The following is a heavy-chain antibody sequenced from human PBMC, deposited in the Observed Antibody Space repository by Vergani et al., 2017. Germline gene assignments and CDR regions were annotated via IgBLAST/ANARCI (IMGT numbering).Heavy chain of an antibody. V-gene: IGHV4-59*08. D-gene: IGHD3-10*01. J-gene: IGHJ5*02. CDR3: ARGSGALRGVRGWFDP. Sequence: QVQLQESGPGLVKPSETLSLTCTVSGGSISSYYWSWIRQPPGKGLEWIGYIYYSGSTNYNPSLKSRVTISVDTSKNQFSLKLSSVTAADTAVYYCARGSGALRGVRGWFDPWGQGTLVTVSS. CDR1: GGSISSYY. CDR2: IYYSGST.